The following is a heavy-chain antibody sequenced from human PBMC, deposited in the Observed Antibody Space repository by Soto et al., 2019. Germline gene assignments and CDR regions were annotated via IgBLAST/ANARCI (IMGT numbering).Heavy chain of an antibody. CDR3: AHRRGDLLHGHYYFDY. D-gene: IGHD3-9*01. CDR2: LSWDGEK. V-gene: IGHV2-5*02. CDR1: GFSLNPRGVG. J-gene: IGHJ4*02. Sequence: QITLKESGPTLVKPTQTLTLTCTFSGFSLNPRGVGVGWIRQPPGKALEWLALLSWDGEKRYSPPLKSRLTVTKDTPENQVVLTMTIMDPVYTTTYYCAHRRGDLLHGHYYFDYWGQGTMVTVSS.